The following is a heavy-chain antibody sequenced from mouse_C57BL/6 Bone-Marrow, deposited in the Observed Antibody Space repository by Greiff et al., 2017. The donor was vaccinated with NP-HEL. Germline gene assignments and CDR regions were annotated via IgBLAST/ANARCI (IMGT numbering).Heavy chain of an antibody. Sequence: EVKLQQSGPELVKPGASVKISCKASGYTFTDYYMNWVKQSHGKSLEWIGDINPNNGGTSYNQKFKGKATLTVDKSSSTAYMELRSLTSEDSAVYYCAREEVYYYGSSVFWYFDVWGTGTTVTVSS. J-gene: IGHJ1*03. V-gene: IGHV1-26*01. CDR3: AREEVYYYGSSVFWYFDV. D-gene: IGHD1-1*01. CDR1: GYTFTDYY. CDR2: INPNNGGT.